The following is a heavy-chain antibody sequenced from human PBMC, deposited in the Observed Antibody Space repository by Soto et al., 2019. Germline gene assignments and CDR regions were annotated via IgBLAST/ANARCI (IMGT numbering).Heavy chain of an antibody. CDR3: ARGAPVFFQH. Sequence: QLQLQESGSGLVKPSQTLSLTCAVSGGSISSGGYSWSWIRQPPGKGLEWIGYIYHSGSTSYNPSLGSRVTIPVARSKNQFPLELSSVPAAATAVYYCARGAPVFFQHWGQGTLVTVSS. V-gene: IGHV4-30-2*01. J-gene: IGHJ1*01. D-gene: IGHD3-10*01. CDR2: IYHSGST. CDR1: GGSISSGGYS.